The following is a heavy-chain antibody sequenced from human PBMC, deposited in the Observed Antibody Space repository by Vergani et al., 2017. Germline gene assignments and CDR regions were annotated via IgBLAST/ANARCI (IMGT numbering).Heavy chain of an antibody. CDR3: ARIYSYYYDSSGKFDY. Sequence: QVQLVPSGAEVKKPGASVKVSCKASGYTFTSYGISWVRQAPGQGLEWMGWISAYNGNTNYAQKLQGRVTMTTDTSTSTAYMELRSLRSDDTAVYYCARIYSYYYDSSGKFDYWGQGTLVTVSS. CDR2: ISAYNGNT. J-gene: IGHJ4*02. CDR1: GYTFTSYG. V-gene: IGHV1-18*04. D-gene: IGHD3-22*01.